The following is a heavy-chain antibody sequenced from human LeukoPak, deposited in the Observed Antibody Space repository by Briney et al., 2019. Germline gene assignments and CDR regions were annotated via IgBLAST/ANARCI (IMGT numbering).Heavy chain of an antibody. CDR1: GGSISSGDYY. J-gene: IGHJ4*02. CDR3: ARRKWFGESDFDY. Sequence: SETLSLTCTVSGGSISSGDYYWSWIRQPPGKGLEWIGYIYYSGSTYYNPSLKSRVTISVDTSKNQSSLKLSSVTAADTAVYYCARRKWFGESDFDYWGQGTLVTVSS. D-gene: IGHD3-10*01. CDR2: IYYSGST. V-gene: IGHV4-30-4*08.